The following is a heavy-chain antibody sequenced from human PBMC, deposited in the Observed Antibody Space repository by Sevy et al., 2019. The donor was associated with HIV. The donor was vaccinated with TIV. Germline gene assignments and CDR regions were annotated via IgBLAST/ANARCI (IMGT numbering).Heavy chain of an antibody. J-gene: IGHJ6*03. CDR2: IDHSGTT. Sequence: SETLSLTCSVSGYFIRNGYCWGWIRQPPGKGLQWIANIDHSGTTNYNPSLKSRVTISVDTSKNQVSLKLSSVTAADTAVYYCARDSSSCYNYPYYMDVWGKWTTVTASS. CDR1: GYFIRNGYC. D-gene: IGHD2-15*01. CDR3: ARDSSSCYNYPYYMDV. V-gene: IGHV4-38-2*02.